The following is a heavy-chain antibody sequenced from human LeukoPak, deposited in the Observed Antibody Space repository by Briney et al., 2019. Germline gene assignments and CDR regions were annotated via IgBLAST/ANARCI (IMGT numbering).Heavy chain of an antibody. D-gene: IGHD6-13*01. V-gene: IGHV3-7*01. CDR3: ARASGIAEPYYFDY. CDR2: IKQVGSEK. J-gene: IGHJ4*02. CDR1: GFTFSSYW. Sequence: GGSLRLSCAASGFTFSSYWMSWVRQAPGKGLEWVANIKQVGSEKYYVDSVKGRFTISRDNAKNSLYLQMNSLRAEDTAVYYCARASGIAEPYYFDYWGQGTLVTVSS.